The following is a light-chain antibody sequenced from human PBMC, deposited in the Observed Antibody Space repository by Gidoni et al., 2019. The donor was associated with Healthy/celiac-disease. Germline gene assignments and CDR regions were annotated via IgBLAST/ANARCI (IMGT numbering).Light chain of an antibody. V-gene: IGLV2-8*01. CDR1: SGDVGGYNY. J-gene: IGLJ1*01. CDR3: SSYAGGNIL. CDR2: EVT. Sequence: QSALTQPPSASGSPGQSVTISCTGTSGDVGGYNYVSWYQQHSGKAPKLMIYEVTKRPSGVPDRFSGSKSGNTASLTVSGLQAEDEADYYCSSYAGGNILFGTGTKVTVL.